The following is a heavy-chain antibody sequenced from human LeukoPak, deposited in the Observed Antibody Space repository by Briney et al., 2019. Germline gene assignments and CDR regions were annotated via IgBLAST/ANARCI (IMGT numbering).Heavy chain of an antibody. CDR3: AREGLWGIAAARRIRWFDP. J-gene: IGHJ5*02. V-gene: IGHV1-69*06. CDR1: EGTFSSYA. Sequence: SVKVSCKASEGTFSSYAISWVRQAPGQGLEWMGGIIPIFGTANYAQKFQGRVTITADKSTSTAYMELSSLRSEDTAVYYCAREGLWGIAAARRIRWFDPWGQGTLVTVSS. D-gene: IGHD6-13*01. CDR2: IIPIFGTA.